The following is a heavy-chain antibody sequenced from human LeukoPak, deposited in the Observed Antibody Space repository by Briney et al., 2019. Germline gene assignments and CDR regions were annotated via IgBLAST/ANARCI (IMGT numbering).Heavy chain of an antibody. CDR2: IKQDGSEK. Sequence: GSLRLSCAASGFTFSSYWMSWVRQAPGKGLEWVANIKQDGSEKYYVDSVKGRFTISRDNAKNSLYLQMNSLRAEDTAVYYCARDRYYFGSGSYFDYWGQGTLVTVSS. J-gene: IGHJ4*02. CDR3: ARDRYYFGSGSYFDY. V-gene: IGHV3-7*01. CDR1: GFTFSSYW. D-gene: IGHD3-10*01.